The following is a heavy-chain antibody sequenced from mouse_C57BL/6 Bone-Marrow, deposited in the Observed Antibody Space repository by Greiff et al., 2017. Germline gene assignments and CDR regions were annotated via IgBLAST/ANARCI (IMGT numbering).Heavy chain of an antibody. CDR2: IHPNSGST. Sequence: QVQLKQPGAELVKPGASVKLSCKASGYTFTSYWMHWVKQRPGQGLEWIGMIHPNSGSTNYNEKFKSKATLTVDKSSSTAYMQLSSLTSEDSAVYYGARWGIYYGNYPYAMDYWGQGTSVTVSS. D-gene: IGHD2-1*01. CDR1: GYTFTSYW. V-gene: IGHV1-64*01. J-gene: IGHJ4*01. CDR3: ARWGIYYGNYPYAMDY.